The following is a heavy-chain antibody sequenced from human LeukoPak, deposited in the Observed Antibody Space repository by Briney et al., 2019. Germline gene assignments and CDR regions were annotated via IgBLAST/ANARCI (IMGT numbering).Heavy chain of an antibody. CDR1: GFTFNSYG. D-gene: IGHD1-1*01. CDR2: IRFDGSNK. CDR3: AKGRGELDDAFDI. V-gene: IGHV3-30*02. Sequence: GGSLRLSCAASGFTFNSYGMHWVRQAPGKGLEWVAFIRFDGSNKYYADSVKGRFTISRDSSKNTLYLQMNSLRAEDTAVYYCAKGRGELDDAFDIWGQGTMVTVSS. J-gene: IGHJ3*02.